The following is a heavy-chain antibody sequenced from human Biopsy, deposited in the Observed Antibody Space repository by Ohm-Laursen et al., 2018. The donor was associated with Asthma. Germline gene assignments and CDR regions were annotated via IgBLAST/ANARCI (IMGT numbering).Heavy chain of an antibody. CDR1: GSTFSDYD. CDR3: ARDLRSDNWNPWGMDV. D-gene: IGHD1-20*01. J-gene: IGHJ6*02. V-gene: IGHV3-30-3*01. CDR2: ISYDGTNK. Sequence: SLRLSCAASGSTFSDYDMHWVRQAPSKGLEWVAVISYDGTNKDYADSVKGRFTFSRDNSQNTLSLEMNSLRVEDTAVYYCARDLRSDNWNPWGMDVWGLGTTVTVAS.